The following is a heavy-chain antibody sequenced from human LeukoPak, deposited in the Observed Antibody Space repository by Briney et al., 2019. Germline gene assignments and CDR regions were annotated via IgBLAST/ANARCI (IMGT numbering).Heavy chain of an antibody. Sequence: ASVKVSCKASGYTFTSYDSNWVGQAAGQGLEWMGWMNPNRGNTGYAQKFQGRVTMTRNTSISTAYMELSSLRSEDTAVYYCARAGYSSSWPYYYYYGMDVWGQGTTVTVSS. V-gene: IGHV1-8*01. D-gene: IGHD6-13*01. CDR1: GYTFTSYD. CDR2: MNPNRGNT. CDR3: ARAGYSSSWPYYYYYGMDV. J-gene: IGHJ6*02.